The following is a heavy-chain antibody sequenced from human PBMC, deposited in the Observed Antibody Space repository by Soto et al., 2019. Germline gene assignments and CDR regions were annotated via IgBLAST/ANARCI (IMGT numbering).Heavy chain of an antibody. J-gene: IGHJ4*02. CDR3: AKEATYYDFWSGYYTGNSAFDX. D-gene: IGHD3-3*01. CDR2: IRCSGGST. CDR1: GFTFSSYA. V-gene: IGHV3-23*01. Sequence: GGSLRLSCAASGFTFSSYAMSWVRQAPGKGLEWVGAIRCSGGSTYYADSVKVRFTISRDNAKNTLYLQMNSLRAEDTAVYYCAKEATYYDFWSGYYTGNSAFDXWGQGTLVTVSX.